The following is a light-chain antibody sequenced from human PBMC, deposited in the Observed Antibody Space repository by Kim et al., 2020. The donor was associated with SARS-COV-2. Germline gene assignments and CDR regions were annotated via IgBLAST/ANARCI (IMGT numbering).Light chain of an antibody. Sequence: DIQMTQSPSSLSASVGDRVTITCRASQSISTYLNWYKHKPGKAPEVLIYAASALESGVPSRFSGSGSGTDFTLTISSLQPEDSATYSCQQSYNTPWTFGQGTKVDIK. CDR2: AAS. J-gene: IGKJ1*01. V-gene: IGKV1-39*01. CDR3: QQSYNTPWT. CDR1: QSISTY.